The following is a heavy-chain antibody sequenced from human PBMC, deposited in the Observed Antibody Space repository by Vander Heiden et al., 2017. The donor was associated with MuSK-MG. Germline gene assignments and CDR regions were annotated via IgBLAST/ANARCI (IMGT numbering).Heavy chain of an antibody. CDR2: ISSSSRNI. CDR1: GFTFSSYT. V-gene: IGHV3-21*01. D-gene: IGHD2-21*01. CDR3: ATDRGYSDY. Sequence: EVQLVESGGGLVKPGGSLRLACAASGFTFSSYTMNWGRQAAGKGLEWVSSISSSSRNIYYVDSVKRRFTISRDNAKNSLYLKMNSLRAEDTGVYYCATDRGYSDYWGQGTLVTVSS. J-gene: IGHJ4*02.